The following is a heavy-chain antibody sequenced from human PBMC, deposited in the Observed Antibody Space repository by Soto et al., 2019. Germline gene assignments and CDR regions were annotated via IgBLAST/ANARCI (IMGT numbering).Heavy chain of an antibody. D-gene: IGHD2-15*01. CDR2: IFYSGST. J-gene: IGHJ6*02. CDR3: APLSVSLSGPYGIHV. CDR1: GGSISSGGYY. V-gene: IGHV4-61*08. Sequence: PSETLSLTCTVSGGSISSGGYYWSWIRQHPGKGLEWIGYIFYSGSTKSNPSLKSRVTISVDTSKNQFSVRLNSVTASDTAVYYCAPLSVSLSGPYGIHVWGQGTTVTVSS.